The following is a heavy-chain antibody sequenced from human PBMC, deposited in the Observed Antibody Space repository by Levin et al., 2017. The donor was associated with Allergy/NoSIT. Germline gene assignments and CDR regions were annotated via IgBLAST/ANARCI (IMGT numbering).Heavy chain of an antibody. CDR3: ARQTSYGDYWGNYFDY. Sequence: GESLKISCKGSGYSFTSYWIGWVRQMPGKGLEWMGIIYPGDSDTRYSPSFQGQVTISADKSISTAYLQWSSLKASDTAMYYCARQTSYGDYWGNYFDYWGQGTLVTVSS. CDR1: GYSFTSYW. D-gene: IGHD4-17*01. CDR2: IYPGDSDT. J-gene: IGHJ4*02. V-gene: IGHV5-51*01.